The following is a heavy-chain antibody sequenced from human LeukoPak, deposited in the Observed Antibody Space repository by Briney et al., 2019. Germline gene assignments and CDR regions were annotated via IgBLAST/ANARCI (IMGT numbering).Heavy chain of an antibody. D-gene: IGHD6-19*01. CDR3: AKSSGWYSLQNWFDP. CDR1: GYTFTDYY. V-gene: IGHV1-2*02. Sequence: GASVKVSCKASGYTFTDYYMHWVRQAPGQGLEWMGWINPDSGGTNYAEKFQGRVTMTRDTSISTAYMELSRLRSDDTAVYYCAKSSGWYSLQNWFDPWGQGTRVTVAS. CDR2: INPDSGGT. J-gene: IGHJ5*02.